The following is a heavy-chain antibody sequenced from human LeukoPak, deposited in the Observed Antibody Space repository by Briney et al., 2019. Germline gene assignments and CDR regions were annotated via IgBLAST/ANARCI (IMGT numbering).Heavy chain of an antibody. CDR3: ARGKVVAGTPGQNSWDY. J-gene: IGHJ4*02. Sequence: SETLSLTCTVSGDSFTSVTDYWAWIRQPPGKGLEWIGRIHTSGSTNYNPSLKSRITMSVDTSKNQFSLKLSSVTAADTAVYYCARGKVVAGTPGQNSWDYWGQGTLVTVSS. CDR1: GDSFTSVTDY. CDR2: IHTSGST. D-gene: IGHD6-19*01. V-gene: IGHV4-61*01.